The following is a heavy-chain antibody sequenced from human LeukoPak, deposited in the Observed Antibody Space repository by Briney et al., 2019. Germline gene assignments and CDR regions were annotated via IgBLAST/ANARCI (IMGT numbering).Heavy chain of an antibody. D-gene: IGHD1-20*01. CDR3: AREGYNWNPGGLGRSKIFDY. CDR2: FHTRGST. CDR1: RGSISSGNYY. V-gene: IGHV4-61*02. Sequence: SETLSLTCTVSRGSISSGNYYWSWIRQPAGKGLEWIGRFHTRGSTNYNPSLKSRVIISVDTSKNQFSLKLSSVTAADTAVYYCAREGYNWNPGGLGRSKIFDYWGQGTLVTVSS. J-gene: IGHJ4*02.